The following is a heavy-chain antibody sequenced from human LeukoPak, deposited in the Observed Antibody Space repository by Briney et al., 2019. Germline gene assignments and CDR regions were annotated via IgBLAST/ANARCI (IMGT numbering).Heavy chain of an antibody. CDR3: ARDKGIAAAGTDHYFDY. Sequence: SGGGVVQPGRSLRLSCAASGFTFSSYAMNWVRQAPGKGLEWVAVISYDGSNKYYADSVKGRFTISRDNSKNTLYLQMNSLRAEDTAVYYCARDKGIAAAGTDHYFDYWGQGTLVTVSS. V-gene: IGHV3-30-3*01. D-gene: IGHD6-13*01. J-gene: IGHJ4*02. CDR1: GFTFSSYA. CDR2: ISYDGSNK.